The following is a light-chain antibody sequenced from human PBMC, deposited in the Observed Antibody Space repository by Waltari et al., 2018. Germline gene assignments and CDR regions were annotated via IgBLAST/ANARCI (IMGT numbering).Light chain of an antibody. J-gene: IGLJ2*01. CDR2: DVT. CDR1: SSDVGAYNY. V-gene: IGLV2-14*03. Sequence: QSALTQPASVSGSPGQSITISCTGTSSDVGAYNYVPWYQQHPGKAPKVMIFDVTDRPSGVSNRFSGSKSGKTASLTISGLQTEDEADYYCSSYTSGSTLVFGGGTRVTVL. CDR3: SSYTSGSTLV.